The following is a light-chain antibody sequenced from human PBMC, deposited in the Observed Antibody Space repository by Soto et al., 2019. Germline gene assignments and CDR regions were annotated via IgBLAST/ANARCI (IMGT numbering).Light chain of an antibody. CDR3: QQLNSYPLT. CDR2: AAS. CDR1: QGISSY. V-gene: IGKV1-9*01. J-gene: IGKJ2*01. Sequence: DIQLTQSPSFLSASVGDRVTITCRASQGISSYLAWCQQKPGRAPNLLIYAASTLQSGVPSRFSGSGSGTEFTLTISSLQPEDFATYYCQQLNSYPLTFGQGTKLEIK.